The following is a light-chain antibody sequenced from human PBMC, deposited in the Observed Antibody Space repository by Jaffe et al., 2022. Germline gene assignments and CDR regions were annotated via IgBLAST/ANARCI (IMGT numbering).Light chain of an antibody. Sequence: DIVMTQSPDSLAVSLGERATINCKSSQRVLYSSNNKNYLAWYQQKPGQPPKLLIYWASTRESGVPDRFSGSGSGTDFTLTISSLQAEDVAVYYCQQYYSTPQTFGGGTKVEIK. V-gene: IGKV4-1*01. CDR2: WAS. J-gene: IGKJ4*01. CDR1: QRVLYSSNNKNY. CDR3: QQYYSTPQT.